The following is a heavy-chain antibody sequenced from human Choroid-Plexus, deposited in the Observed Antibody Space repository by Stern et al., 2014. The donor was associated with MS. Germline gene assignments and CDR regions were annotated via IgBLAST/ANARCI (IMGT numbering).Heavy chain of an antibody. Sequence: QVQLQESGPGLVKPSETLSLTCTVSGGPISSSSYYWGWIRQPPGKGLEWIGTIHYTGSTNYNPSLKSRVTFSVDMPRNQFSLKLGSVTAADTAVYYCASWVGARRRRFDYWGQGTLVTVSS. V-gene: IGHV4-39*01. CDR2: IHYTGST. J-gene: IGHJ4*02. D-gene: IGHD1-26*01. CDR3: ASWVGARRRRFDY. CDR1: GGPISSSSYY.